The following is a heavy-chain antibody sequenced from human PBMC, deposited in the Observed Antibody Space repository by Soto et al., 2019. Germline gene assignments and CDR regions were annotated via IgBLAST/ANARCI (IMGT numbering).Heavy chain of an antibody. CDR3: ASLGTTVSSFDY. J-gene: IGHJ4*02. CDR1: GGSITSSNW. Sequence: QVQLQESGPGLVRPSGTLSLTCAVSGGSITSSNWWNWVRQPPGTGLAWIGEIYHSGSTNYNPSLTSRVTISVDKSKNQFSVRLISVTAADTAVYYCASLGTTVSSFDYWGQGTLVSFPS. CDR2: IYHSGST. D-gene: IGHD4-4*01. V-gene: IGHV4-4*02.